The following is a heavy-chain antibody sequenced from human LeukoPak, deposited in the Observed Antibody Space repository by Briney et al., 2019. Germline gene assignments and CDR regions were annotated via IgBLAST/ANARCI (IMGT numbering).Heavy chain of an antibody. CDR1: GFAFDEHG. CDR3: ARAPITSPFYFDY. CDR2: INWSGGST. J-gene: IGHJ4*02. V-gene: IGHV3-20*04. Sequence: PGGSLRLSCTASGFAFDEHGMSWVRQVPGKGLEWVSGINWSGGSTGYADPLRGRFTISRDSAKNSLYLQMDSLRAEDTALYYCARAPITSPFYFDYWGQGTLVTVSS. D-gene: IGHD2-2*01.